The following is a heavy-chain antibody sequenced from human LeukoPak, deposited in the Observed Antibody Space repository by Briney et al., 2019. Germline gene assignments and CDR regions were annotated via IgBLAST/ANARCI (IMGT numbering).Heavy chain of an antibody. CDR1: GGSFSGYY. D-gene: IGHD6-6*01. V-gene: IGHV4-34*01. CDR3: ARNGPGGSSSGRIDY. Sequence: ETLSLTCAVYGGSFSGYYWSWIRQPPGKGLEWIGEINHSGSTNYNPSLKSRVTISVDTSKNQFSLKLSSVTAADTAVYYCARNGPGGSSSGRIDYWGQGTLVTVSS. CDR2: INHSGST. J-gene: IGHJ4*02.